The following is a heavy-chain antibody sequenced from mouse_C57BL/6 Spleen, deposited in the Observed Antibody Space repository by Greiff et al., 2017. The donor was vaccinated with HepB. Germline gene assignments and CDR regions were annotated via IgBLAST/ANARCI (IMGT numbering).Heavy chain of an antibody. V-gene: IGHV5-9*01. D-gene: IGHD1-1*01. CDR2: ISGGGGNT. Sequence: EVKLVESGGGLVKPGGSLKLSCAASGFTFSSYTMSWVRQTPEKRLEWVATISGGGGNTYYPDSVKGRFTISRDNAKNTLYLQMSSLRSEDTALYYCARQGTVVASGYWYFDVWGTGTTVTVSS. J-gene: IGHJ1*03. CDR3: ARQGTVVASGYWYFDV. CDR1: GFTFSSYT.